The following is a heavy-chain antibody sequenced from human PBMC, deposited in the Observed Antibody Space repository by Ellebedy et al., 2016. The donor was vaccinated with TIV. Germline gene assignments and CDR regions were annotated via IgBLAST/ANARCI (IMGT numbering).Heavy chain of an antibody. D-gene: IGHD6-13*01. CDR3: ARSSGWYYFDY. CDR1: GFTFSSYW. CDR2: IKQDGSET. J-gene: IGHJ4*02. Sequence: GESLKISXAASGFTFSSYWMSWVRQAPGKGLEWVANIKQDGSETYYVDSVEGRFSISRGESKNTVHLQMNSLTPEDTAVYYCARSSGWYYFDYWGQGALVTVSS. V-gene: IGHV3-7*01.